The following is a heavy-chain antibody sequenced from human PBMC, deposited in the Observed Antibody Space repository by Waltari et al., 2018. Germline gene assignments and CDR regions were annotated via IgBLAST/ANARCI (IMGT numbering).Heavy chain of an antibody. CDR2: TYYRSKWYS. CDR1: GDSVSNNSVV. J-gene: IGHJ4*02. CDR3: ASYSGSYYSAPFDY. D-gene: IGHD1-26*01. V-gene: IGHV6-1*01. Sequence: QVQLQQSGPGLVKPSQTLSLTCAISGDSVSNNSVVWNWIRQSPSRGLEWLGRTYYRSKWYSDYAVSVKSRITINPDTSKNQFSLQLTSVTPEDTAVYYCASYSGSYYSAPFDYWGQGTLVTVSS.